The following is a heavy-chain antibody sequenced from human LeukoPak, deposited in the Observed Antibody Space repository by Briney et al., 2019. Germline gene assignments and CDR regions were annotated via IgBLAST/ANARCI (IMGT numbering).Heavy chain of an antibody. CDR2: IYSSGST. D-gene: IGHD3-10*01. V-gene: IGHV4-39*07. CDR1: GGSISSSTYY. J-gene: IGHJ3*02. Sequence: PSDTLSLTCIISGGSISSSTYYWGWIRQPPGKTLEWIGSIYSSGSTYYNPSLKSRVIIIIDTPKNHFSLTLSSVTAADTAVYYCARSDGYGLVGIWGQGTMVTVSS. CDR3: ARSDGYGLVGI.